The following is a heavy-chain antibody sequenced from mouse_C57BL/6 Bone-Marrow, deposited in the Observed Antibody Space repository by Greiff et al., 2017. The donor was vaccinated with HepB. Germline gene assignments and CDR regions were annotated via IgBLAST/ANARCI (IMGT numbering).Heavy chain of an antibody. D-gene: IGHD2-10*01. J-gene: IGHJ2*03. CDR2: TWWDDDK. CDR1: GFSLSTYGMG. V-gene: IGHV8-8*01. CDR3: ARSGPYPDY. Sequence: QVQLKESGPGLLQPSQSLSLSCSSSGFSLSTYGMGVGWSRQPAGKGLEWLAHTWWDDDKYYNPALKSLLTISKNTSKNQVFHKIANVDTADTAANYCARSGPYPDYWGRGTGLSVTS.